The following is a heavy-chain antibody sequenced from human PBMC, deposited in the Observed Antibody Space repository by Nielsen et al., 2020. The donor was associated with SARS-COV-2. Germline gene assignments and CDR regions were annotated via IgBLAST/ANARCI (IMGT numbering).Heavy chain of an antibody. CDR2: MNPGSGNT. D-gene: IGHD6-6*01. V-gene: IGHV1-8*01. Sequence: ASVKVSCKASGYTFNTYDINWVRQATGQGLEWMGWMNPGSGNTGYAQQFQGRVTMTRDTSTSTAYMELTSLTSEDTAMYYCARVEQFVHWFDPWGQGTLVTVSS. CDR1: GYTFNTYD. J-gene: IGHJ5*02. CDR3: ARVEQFVHWFDP.